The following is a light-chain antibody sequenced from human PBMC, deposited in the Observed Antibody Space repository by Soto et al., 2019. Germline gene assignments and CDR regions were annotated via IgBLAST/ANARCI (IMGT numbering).Light chain of an antibody. CDR3: QQYHIYSGT. J-gene: IGKJ1*01. CDR1: QSISTW. V-gene: IGKV1-5*01. Sequence: DIQMTHSPSTLSTSVVSIVTITFRSSQSISTWLAWYQQKPGKAPKLLIYDASSLASGVPSRFSGSGSGTEFTLTINSLQPDDFATYYCQQYHIYSGTFGQGTKVDI. CDR2: DAS.